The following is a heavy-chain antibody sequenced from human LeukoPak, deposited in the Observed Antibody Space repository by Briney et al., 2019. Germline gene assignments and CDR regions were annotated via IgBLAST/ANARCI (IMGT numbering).Heavy chain of an antibody. V-gene: IGHV4-39*06. CDR1: GGSISSSSYY. CDR3: ARVDRDASHFDWLPPDY. D-gene: IGHD3-9*01. CDR2: IYYSGST. Sequence: SETLSLTCTVSGGSISSSSYYWGWIRQPPGKGLEWIGSIYYSGSTYYNPSLKSRVTISVDTSKNQFTLKLSSVTAADTAVYYCARVDRDASHFDWLPPDYWGQGTLVTVSS. J-gene: IGHJ4*02.